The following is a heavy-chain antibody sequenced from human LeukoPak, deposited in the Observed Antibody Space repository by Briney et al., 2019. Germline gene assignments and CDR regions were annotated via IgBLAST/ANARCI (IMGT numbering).Heavy chain of an antibody. J-gene: IGHJ4*02. CDR2: IYYSGKT. CDR3: ARSHRYTGTDY. Sequence: SETLSLTCPVSGGSISIARDAYFWAWIRQPPGKGLEWIGNIYYSGKTNYSPSLKSRVTMSADPSKNQFSLSQASVTAADTAVYFCARSHRYTGTDYWGQGTLVIVSS. D-gene: IGHD7-27*01. CDR1: GGSISIARDAYF. V-gene: IGHV4-39*01.